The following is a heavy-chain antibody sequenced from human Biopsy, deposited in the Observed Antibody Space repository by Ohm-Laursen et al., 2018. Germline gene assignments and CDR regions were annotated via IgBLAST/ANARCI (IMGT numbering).Heavy chain of an antibody. V-gene: IGHV3-11*04. CDR3: ATDGAGSYNEN. CDR2: INSSGSTK. Sequence: SLRLSCAASGLPVSDYYMSWIRQAPGRGLEWVSDINSSGSTKYHAESVKGRFTISRGNAKNTLYLQMNSLRVEDTAVYYCATDGAGSYNENWGQGTLVRVSS. J-gene: IGHJ4*02. D-gene: IGHD3-10*01. CDR1: GLPVSDYY.